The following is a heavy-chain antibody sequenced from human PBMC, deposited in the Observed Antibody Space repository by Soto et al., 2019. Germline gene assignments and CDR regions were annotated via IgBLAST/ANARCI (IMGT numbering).Heavy chain of an antibody. V-gene: IGHV3-15*07. CDR3: LVDGTYYYYGMDV. J-gene: IGHJ6*02. CDR1: GFTFSNAW. CDR2: IKSKTDGGTT. D-gene: IGHD6-19*01. Sequence: EVQLVESGGGLVQPGGSLRLSCAASGFTFSNAWMNWVRQAPGKGLEWVGRIKSKTDGGTTDYAAPVKGRFTISRDDSKNTLYLQMNSLKTEDTAVYYCLVDGTYYYYGMDVWGQGTTVTVSS.